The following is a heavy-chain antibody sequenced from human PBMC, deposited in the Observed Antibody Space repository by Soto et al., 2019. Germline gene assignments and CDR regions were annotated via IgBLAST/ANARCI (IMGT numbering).Heavy chain of an antibody. CDR1: GGSISSSSYY. J-gene: IGHJ5*02. CDR2: IYYSGST. D-gene: IGHD3-22*01. Sequence: SETLSLTCTVSGGSISSSSYYWGWIRQPPGKGLEWIGSIYYSGSTYYNPSLKSRVTISVDTSKNQFSLKLSSVTAADTAVYYCASHLRDYYDSSGYSNDWFDPWGQGTLVTVSS. CDR3: ASHLRDYYDSSGYSNDWFDP. V-gene: IGHV4-39*01.